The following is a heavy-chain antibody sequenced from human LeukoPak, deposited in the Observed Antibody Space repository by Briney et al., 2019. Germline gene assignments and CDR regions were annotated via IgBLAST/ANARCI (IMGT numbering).Heavy chain of an antibody. CDR2: ISLSSSAI. CDR3: AKAPVTSCRGAYCYPFDS. V-gene: IGHV3-48*04. CDR1: GFTFSDYS. D-gene: IGHD2-21*01. J-gene: IGHJ4*02. Sequence: GGSLRLSCAASGFTFSDYSMHWVRQAPGKGLEWISYISLSSSAIYYADSVEGRFTISRDNARNSLYLEMNSLRAEDAAVYFCAKAPVTSCRGAYCYPFDSWGQGTLVTVSS.